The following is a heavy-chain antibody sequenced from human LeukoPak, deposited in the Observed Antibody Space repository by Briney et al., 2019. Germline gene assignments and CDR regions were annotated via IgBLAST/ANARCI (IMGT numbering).Heavy chain of an antibody. V-gene: IGHV1-3*01. CDR2: INPGNGNT. CDR3: TRTRGIGYGYDAFDI. J-gene: IGHJ3*02. CDR1: GYIFTSYV. D-gene: IGHD2-2*03. Sequence: GASVKVSCRASGYIFTSYVMYWVRQAPGQRLEWMGWINPGNGNTKYSQKFQGRVTITRDTSASTAYMELSSLRSEDTAMYYCTRTRGIGYGYDAFDIWGQGTMATVSS.